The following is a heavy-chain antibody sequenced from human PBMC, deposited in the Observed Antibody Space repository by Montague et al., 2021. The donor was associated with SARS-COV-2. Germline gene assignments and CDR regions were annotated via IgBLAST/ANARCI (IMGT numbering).Heavy chain of an antibody. V-gene: IGHV2-70*01. CDR3: ARINSDPLDYYYYGMDV. D-gene: IGHD1-1*01. J-gene: IGHJ6*04. CDR1: GFSLSTSGMC. Sequence: PALVKPTQTLTLICTFSGFSLSTSGMCVSWIRQPPGKALEWLALXDWDDDKYYSTSLKTRLTISKDTSKNQVVLTMTNMDPVDTATYYCARINSDPLDYYYYGMDVWGKGATVTVSS. CDR2: XDWDDDK.